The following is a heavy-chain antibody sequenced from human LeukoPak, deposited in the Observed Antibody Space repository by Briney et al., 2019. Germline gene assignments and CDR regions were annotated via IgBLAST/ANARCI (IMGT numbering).Heavy chain of an antibody. CDR3: ARWGEPVAFDI. CDR1: GGSFSGYY. Sequence: SETLSLTCAVYGGSFSGYYWSWIRQPPGRGLEWIGEINHSGSTNYNPSLKSRVTISVDTSKNQFSLKLSSVTAADTAVYYCARWGEPVAFDIWGQGTMVTVSS. V-gene: IGHV4-34*01. CDR2: INHSGST. J-gene: IGHJ3*02. D-gene: IGHD3-16*01.